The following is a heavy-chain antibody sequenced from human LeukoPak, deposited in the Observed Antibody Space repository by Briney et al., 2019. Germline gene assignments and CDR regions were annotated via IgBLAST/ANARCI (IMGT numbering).Heavy chain of an antibody. CDR3: ARDPPYCSSTSCYGRNKFDY. D-gene: IGHD2-2*01. CDR2: INPSGGST. V-gene: IGHV1-46*01. Sequence: GVSLKDSCKASGYTFTSYYMHWVRQAPGQGLEWMAIINPSGGSTSYAQKFQGRVTMTRDTSTSTVYMELSSLRSEDTAVYYCARDPPYCSSTSCYGRNKFDYWGQGTLVTVSS. J-gene: IGHJ4*02. CDR1: GYTFTSYY.